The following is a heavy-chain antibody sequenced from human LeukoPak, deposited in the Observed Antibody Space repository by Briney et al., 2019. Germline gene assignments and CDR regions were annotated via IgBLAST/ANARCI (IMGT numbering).Heavy chain of an antibody. CDR2: IYTSGST. CDR3: ARVPGGALNWFDP. Sequence: PSETLSLTCTVSGGSISSGSYYWSWIRQPAGKGLECIGRIYTSGSTNYNPSLKSRVTISVDTSKNQFSLKLSSVTAADTAVYYCARVPGGALNWFDPWGQGTLVTVSS. J-gene: IGHJ5*02. D-gene: IGHD1-1*01. V-gene: IGHV4-61*02. CDR1: GGSISSGSYY.